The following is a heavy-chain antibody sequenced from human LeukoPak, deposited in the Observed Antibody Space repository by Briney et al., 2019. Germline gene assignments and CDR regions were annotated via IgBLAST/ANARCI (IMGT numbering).Heavy chain of an antibody. CDR2: ISSSSSYI. CDR1: GFTFDDYA. J-gene: IGHJ4*02. CDR3: ARGYDFWSGYLANY. D-gene: IGHD3-3*01. V-gene: IGHV3-21*01. Sequence: GGSLRLSCAASGFTFDDYAMHWVRQAPGKGLEWVSSISSSSSYIYYADSVKGRFTISRDNAKNPLYLQMNSLRAEDTAVYYCARGYDFWSGYLANYWGQGTLVTVSS.